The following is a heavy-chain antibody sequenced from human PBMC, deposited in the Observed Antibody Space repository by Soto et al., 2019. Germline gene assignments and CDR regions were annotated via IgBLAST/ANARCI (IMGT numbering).Heavy chain of an antibody. J-gene: IGHJ4*02. CDR1: GITFSVYE. CDR3: VREGHYYFVY. V-gene: IGHV3-48*03. Sequence: GGSLRLSGAASGITFSVYEMRWVRQAPGQGLEWVSYISKSGGTTYYADSVKGRFTISRDDAKNSVYLQMSSLRPEDIAVYKSVREGHYYFVYCGPGVLVTFS. CDR2: ISKSGGTT.